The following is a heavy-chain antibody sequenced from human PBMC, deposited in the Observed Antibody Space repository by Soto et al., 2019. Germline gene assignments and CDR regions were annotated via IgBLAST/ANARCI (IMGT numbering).Heavy chain of an antibody. CDR3: ARPLDYYYYAMDA. J-gene: IGHJ6*02. Sequence: ASVKVSCKASGYTFSSFGIIWVRQAPGQGLEWMGWTSAYNGNTNYAQKFQGRVTMTTDTSTSSAYMELRSLRSDDTAVYYCARPLDYYYYAMDAWGQGTTVTVSS. CDR2: TSAYNGNT. V-gene: IGHV1-18*01. CDR1: GYTFSSFG.